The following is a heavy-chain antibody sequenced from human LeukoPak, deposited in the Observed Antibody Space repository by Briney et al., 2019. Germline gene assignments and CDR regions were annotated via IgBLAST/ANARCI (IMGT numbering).Heavy chain of an antibody. CDR2: INPSGGST. D-gene: IGHD3-3*01. J-gene: IGHJ4*02. CDR1: GYTFTSYY. V-gene: IGHV1-46*01. CDR3: ARDIDVVLRFLEWLSLPGY. Sequence: ASVKVSCKASGYTFTSYYMHWVRQAPGQGLEWMGIINPSGGSTSYAQKFQGRVTMTRDTSTSTVYMELSSLRSEDTAVYYCARDIDVVLRFLEWLSLPGYWGQGTLVTVSS.